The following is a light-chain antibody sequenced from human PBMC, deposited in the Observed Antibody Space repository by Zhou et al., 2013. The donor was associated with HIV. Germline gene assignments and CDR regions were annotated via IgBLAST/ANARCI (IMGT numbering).Light chain of an antibody. J-gene: IGKJ1*01. CDR3: QQYNSYSWT. V-gene: IGKV1-5*03. CDR2: KAS. Sequence: DIQMTQSPSTLSASVGDRVTITCRASQSISSWLAWYQQKPGKAPKLLIYKASTLESGVPSRFSGSGSGTEFTLTISSLQPDDFATYYCQQYNSYSWTFGQGTEGG. CDR1: QSISSW.